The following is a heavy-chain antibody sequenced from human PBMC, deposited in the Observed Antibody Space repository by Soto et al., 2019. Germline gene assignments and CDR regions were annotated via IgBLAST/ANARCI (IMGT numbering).Heavy chain of an antibody. J-gene: IGHJ5*02. Sequence: QVQLQESGPGLVKPSQTLSLTCTVSGGSISSGGYYWSWIRQHPGKGLEWIGYIYYSGSTYYNPSLKSRVTISVDTSKNQFSLKLSSVTAADTAVYYCARAYCSSTSCYAPNWFDPWGQGTLVTVSS. D-gene: IGHD2-2*01. CDR3: ARAYCSSTSCYAPNWFDP. CDR2: IYYSGST. V-gene: IGHV4-31*03. CDR1: GGSISSGGYY.